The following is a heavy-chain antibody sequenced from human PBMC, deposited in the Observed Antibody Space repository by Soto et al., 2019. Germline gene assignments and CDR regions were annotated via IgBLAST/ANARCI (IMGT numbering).Heavy chain of an antibody. V-gene: IGHV4-34*01. CDR3: GRGYYYFWSGYPRPTNYSFYMGV. J-gene: IGHJ6*03. CDR2: INHSGST. Sequence: SETLSLTCAVYGGSFSGYYWSWIRQPPGKGLEWIGEINHSGSTNYNPSLKSRVTISVDTSKNQFSLKLSSVTAADTAVYYCGRGYYYFWSGYPRPTNYSFYMGVGRKGTTDTFS. CDR1: GGSFSGYY. D-gene: IGHD3-3*01.